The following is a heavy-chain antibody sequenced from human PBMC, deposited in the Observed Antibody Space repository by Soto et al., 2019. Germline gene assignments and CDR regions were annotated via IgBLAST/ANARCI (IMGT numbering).Heavy chain of an antibody. J-gene: IGHJ5*02. D-gene: IGHD2-2*02. CDR1: GFTFSTSG. CDR2: ISHDGSDK. CDR3: AKFYCSRIACYNNWLDP. Sequence: GGSLRLSCAASGFTFSTSGMHWVRLAPGRGLEWVAVISHDGSDKNYAGSVKGRFTISRDNSKNTVYLQMNGLRPEDTAVYYCAKFYCSRIACYNNWLDPWGLGTLVTVSS. V-gene: IGHV3-30*18.